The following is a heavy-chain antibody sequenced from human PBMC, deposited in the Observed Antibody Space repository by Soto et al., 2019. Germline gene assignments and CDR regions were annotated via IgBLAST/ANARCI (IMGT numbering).Heavy chain of an antibody. Sequence: QVQLQESGPGLVKPSETLSLTCTVSGGSISSYYWSWIRQPPGKGLEWIGYIYYSGSTNYNPSLKRRVTMSVDTSKNHFSLKLSSVTAADTAVYYCARGRKRGSVVVVVAATHPLDAFDIWGQGTMVTVSS. CDR1: GGSISSYY. V-gene: IGHV4-59*01. D-gene: IGHD2-15*01. CDR2: IYYSGST. CDR3: ARGRKRGSVVVVVAATHPLDAFDI. J-gene: IGHJ3*02.